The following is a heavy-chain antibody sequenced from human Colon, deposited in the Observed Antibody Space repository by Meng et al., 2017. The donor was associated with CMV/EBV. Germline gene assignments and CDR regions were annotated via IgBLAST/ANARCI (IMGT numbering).Heavy chain of an antibody. CDR3: ARVEGSVTSPLDY. J-gene: IGHJ4*02. D-gene: IGHD4-17*01. CDR1: GFTFSRYS. CDR2: ISSGQSYI. V-gene: IGHV3-21*01. Sequence: GESLKISCAASGFTFSRYSMHWVRQAPGKGLEWVSSISSGQSYIYYADSVKGRFTVSRDNARNSLYLQMNSLRAEDSAVYYCARVEGSVTSPLDYWGQGTLVTVSS.